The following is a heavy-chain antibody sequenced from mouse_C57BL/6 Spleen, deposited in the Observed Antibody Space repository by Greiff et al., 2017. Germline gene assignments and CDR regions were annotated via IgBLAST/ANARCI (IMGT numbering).Heavy chain of an antibody. CDR2: IDPNSGGT. D-gene: IGHD1-1*01. V-gene: IGHV1-72*01. CDR3: ARFPSTVVATDYAMDY. J-gene: IGHJ4*01. CDR1: GYTFTSYW. Sequence: QVQLQQPGAELVKPGASVKLSCKASGYTFTSYWMHWVKQRPGRGLEWIGRIDPNSGGTKYNEKFKSKATLTVDKPSSTAYMQLSSLTSEDSAVYYCARFPSTVVATDYAMDYWGQGTSVTVSS.